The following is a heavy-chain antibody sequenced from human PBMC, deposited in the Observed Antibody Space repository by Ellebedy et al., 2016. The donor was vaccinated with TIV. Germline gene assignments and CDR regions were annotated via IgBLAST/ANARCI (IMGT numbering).Heavy chain of an antibody. CDR3: ARDHRWGFDY. Sequence: GESLKISCAASGFTFSTYWMNWVRQAPGKGLLWVANLAPDGRAHYADSVRGRFTISRDNAENTLYLHLNRLRAEDTAVYYCARDHRWGFDYWGQGTLVIVSS. CDR2: LAPDGRA. D-gene: IGHD7-27*01. V-gene: IGHV3-74*01. CDR1: GFTFSTYW. J-gene: IGHJ4*02.